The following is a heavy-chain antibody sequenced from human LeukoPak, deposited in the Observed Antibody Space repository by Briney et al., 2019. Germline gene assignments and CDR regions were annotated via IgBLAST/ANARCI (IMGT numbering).Heavy chain of an antibody. D-gene: IGHD2-2*01. CDR1: GYTFTGYY. V-gene: IGHV1-2*02. CDR3: ARGDIVVVPEGFDP. Sequence: ASVKVSCKASGYTFTGYYMHWVRQAPGQGLEWMGWINPNSGGTNYAQKFQGRVTMTRDTSISTAYMELSRLRSDDTAVYYCARGDIVVVPEGFDPWGQGTLVTVSS. CDR2: INPNSGGT. J-gene: IGHJ5*02.